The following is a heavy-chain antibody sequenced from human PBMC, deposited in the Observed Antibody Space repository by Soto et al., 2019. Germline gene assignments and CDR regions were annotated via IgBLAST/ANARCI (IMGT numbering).Heavy chain of an antibody. D-gene: IGHD6-13*01. J-gene: IGHJ4*02. CDR3: ARDVIAAAGTAG. CDR1: GGTFIRYA. Sequence: QVQLVQSGAEVKKPGSSVKVSCKASGGTFIRYAISWVRQAPGQGLEWMVGIIPIVGTANYAQTFQGRVTIPANEATSTAYMELSSLRSEDTAVYYCARDVIAAAGTAGWGQGTLVTVSS. CDR2: IIPIVGTA. V-gene: IGHV1-69*12.